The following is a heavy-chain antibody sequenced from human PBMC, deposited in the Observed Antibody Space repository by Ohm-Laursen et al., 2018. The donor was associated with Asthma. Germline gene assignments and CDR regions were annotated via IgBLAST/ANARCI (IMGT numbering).Heavy chain of an antibody. CDR2: IIPIFGIA. V-gene: IGHV1-69*17. D-gene: IGHD2-21*01. CDR1: GGTFSSYA. CDR3: ARDLVSGGDYGMDV. J-gene: IGHJ6*02. Sequence: GSSVKVSCKASGGTFSSYAISWVRQAPGQGLEWMGGIIPIFGIANYAQKFQGRVTITADKTTSTAYMELSSLRSEDTAVYYCARDLVSGGDYGMDVWGQGTTVTVSS.